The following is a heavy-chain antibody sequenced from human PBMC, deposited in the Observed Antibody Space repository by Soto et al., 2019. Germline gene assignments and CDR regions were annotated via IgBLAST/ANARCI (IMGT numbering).Heavy chain of an antibody. Sequence: GGSLRLSCAASGFTFSSYSMSWVRQAPGKGLEWISAVSGSGGSTYYADSVKGRFTISRDNSKDTLYLQMNNLRAEDTAVYYCAKPPDYNWNDYWGQGTLVTVSS. CDR2: VSGSGGST. D-gene: IGHD1-20*01. CDR3: AKPPDYNWNDY. J-gene: IGHJ4*02. CDR1: GFTFSSYS. V-gene: IGHV3-23*01.